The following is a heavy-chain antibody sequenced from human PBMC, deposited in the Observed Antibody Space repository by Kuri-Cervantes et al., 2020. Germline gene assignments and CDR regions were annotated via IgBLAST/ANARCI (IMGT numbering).Heavy chain of an antibody. D-gene: IGHD6-25*01. Sequence: SVKVSCQASGGTFSSYAISWVRQAPGQGLEWMGGIIPIFGTANYAQKFQGRVTITADESTSTAYMELSSLRSEDTAVYYCERVGGSDKPNFDYWGQGTLVTVSS. CDR1: GGTFSSYA. J-gene: IGHJ4*02. CDR2: IIPIFGTA. CDR3: ERVGGSDKPNFDY. V-gene: IGHV1-69*13.